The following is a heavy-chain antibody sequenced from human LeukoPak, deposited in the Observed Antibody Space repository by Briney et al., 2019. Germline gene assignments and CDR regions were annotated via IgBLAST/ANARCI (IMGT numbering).Heavy chain of an antibody. CDR2: IYYSGSA. CDR1: GGSISSSSYY. V-gene: IGHV4-39*01. D-gene: IGHD2-15*01. CDR3: ARHPFVAAGYYYYMDV. J-gene: IGHJ6*03. Sequence: HSETLSLTCTVSGGSISSSSYYWGWIRQPPGKGLEWIGSIYYSGSAYYNPSLKSRVTISVDTSKNQFSLKLSSVTAADTAVYYCARHPFVAAGYYYYMDVWGKGTTVTVSS.